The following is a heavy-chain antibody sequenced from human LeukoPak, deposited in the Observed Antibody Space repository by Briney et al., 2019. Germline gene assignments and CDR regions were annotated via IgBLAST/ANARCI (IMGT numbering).Heavy chain of an antibody. D-gene: IGHD3-22*01. V-gene: IGHV3-15*04. CDR1: GFTFSNAW. CDR2: IESKTDGGTT. Sequence: GGSLRLSCAASGFTFSNAWMSWVRQAPGKGLEWVGRIESKTDGGTTDYAAPVKGRFTISRDDSKNTLYLQMNSLKTEDTAVYYCTTEVYYYDSSGLTFYFDYWGQGTLVTVSS. CDR3: TTEVYYYDSSGLTFYFDY. J-gene: IGHJ4*02.